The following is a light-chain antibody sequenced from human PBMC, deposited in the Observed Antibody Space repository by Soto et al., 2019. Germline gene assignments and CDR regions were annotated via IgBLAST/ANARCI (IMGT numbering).Light chain of an antibody. Sequence: DIQMTQSPSTLYASVEDRVTITCRASQSISSWLAWYQQKPGRAPNLLIYEASTLQSGVPSRFSGSGSGTESTLTIGSLQPDDCATYYGQQYISYSPGTFAGGTKVEIK. V-gene: IGKV1-5*03. CDR2: EAS. J-gene: IGKJ4*01. CDR1: QSISSW. CDR3: QQYISYSPGT.